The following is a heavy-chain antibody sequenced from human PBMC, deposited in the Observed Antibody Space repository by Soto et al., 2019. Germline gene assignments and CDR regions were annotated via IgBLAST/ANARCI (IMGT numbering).Heavy chain of an antibody. CDR2: IVVGSGNT. D-gene: IGHD3-22*01. J-gene: IGHJ6*02. CDR3: AADKDYYDSSGYQDYYCGMDV. V-gene: IGHV1-58*01. CDR1: GFTFTSSA. Sequence: SVKVSCKASGFTFTSSAVQWVRQARGQRLEWIGWIVVGSGNTNYAQKFQERVTITRDMSTSTAYMELSSLRSEDTAVYYCAADKDYYDSSGYQDYYCGMDVWGQGTTVTVSS.